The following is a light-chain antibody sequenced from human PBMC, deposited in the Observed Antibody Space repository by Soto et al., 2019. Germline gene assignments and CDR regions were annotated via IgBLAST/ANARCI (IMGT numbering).Light chain of an antibody. CDR1: SSDVGGYNY. V-gene: IGLV2-14*01. J-gene: IGLJ3*02. CDR3: SSYTSSSTRV. CDR2: EVS. Sequence: QSALTQPASVSGSPGQSITISCTGTSSDVGGYNYVSWYQQHPGKAPKLMIYEVSNRPSGVSNRFSGSKSGNTASLTISGLQAEYEAVYYCSSYTSSSTRVFGGGTKLTVL.